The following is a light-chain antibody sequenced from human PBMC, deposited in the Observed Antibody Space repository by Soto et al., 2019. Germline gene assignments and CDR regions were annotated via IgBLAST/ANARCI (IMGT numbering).Light chain of an antibody. CDR3: CSNAGGSDV. Sequence: QSALSQPGSVSGSPGQSVAISCTGTSSDVGGYKYVSWYQQYPGRVPKVIIYDGNQRPSGVPDRFSGSKSGNTASLTLSAILTEDEVDYDCCSNAGGSDVFGSGTKLTVL. J-gene: IGLJ1*01. CDR2: DGN. V-gene: IGLV2-11*01. CDR1: SSDVGGYKY.